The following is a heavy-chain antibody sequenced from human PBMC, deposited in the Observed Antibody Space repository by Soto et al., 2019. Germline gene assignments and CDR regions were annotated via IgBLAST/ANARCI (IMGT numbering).Heavy chain of an antibody. CDR1: GYGIESCY. CDR2: INPSGGST. Sequence: SVEVTWKACGYGIESCYMRWVRQAPGQGLEWMGIINPSGGSTSYAQKFQGRVTMTRDTSTSTVYMELSSLRSEDTAVYYCAREAYDSSGYYYRFGPQYALDIWGQGTMVTVSS. D-gene: IGHD3-22*01. CDR3: AREAYDSSGYYYRFGPQYALDI. V-gene: IGHV1-46*02. J-gene: IGHJ3*02.